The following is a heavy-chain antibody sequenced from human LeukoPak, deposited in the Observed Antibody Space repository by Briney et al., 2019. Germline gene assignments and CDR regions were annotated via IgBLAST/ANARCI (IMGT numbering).Heavy chain of an antibody. CDR2: ISSNGGSA. V-gene: IGHV3-64*01. J-gene: IGHJ4*02. CDR3: AREGLGGDFNLYYFDY. CDR1: GFTFSSYA. D-gene: IGHD2-21*02. Sequence: GGSLRLSCAAPGFTFSSYAMHWVRQAPGKGLEYVSAISSNGGSAYYANSVKGRFTISRDNSKNTLYLQMGSLRAEDMAVYYCAREGLGGDFNLYYFDYWGQGTLVTVSS.